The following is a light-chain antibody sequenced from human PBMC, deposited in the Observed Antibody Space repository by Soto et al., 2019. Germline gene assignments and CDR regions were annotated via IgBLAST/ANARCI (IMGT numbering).Light chain of an antibody. CDR3: QQYQIDWT. J-gene: IGKJ1*01. Sequence: IQVTQSPSTLSASVGDRVTFTCRASQSISSWLAWYQQKPGRAPKLLIYDASTLESGVPSRFSGSGSGTEFTLTISSLQPDDFATYYCQQYQIDWTFGQGTKVDIK. V-gene: IGKV1-5*01. CDR1: QSISSW. CDR2: DAS.